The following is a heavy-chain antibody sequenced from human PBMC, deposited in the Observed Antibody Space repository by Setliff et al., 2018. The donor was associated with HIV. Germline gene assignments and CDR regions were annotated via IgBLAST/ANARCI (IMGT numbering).Heavy chain of an antibody. CDR1: GGTFSSHG. V-gene: IGHV1-69*13. J-gene: IGHJ4*02. Sequence: SVKVSCKTSGGTFSSHGISWVRQAPGQGLEWVGGIIPIFGTADYAQKFRGRVTITADESTTTVYVELRSLRSEDTAVYYCARGPLLAGDGPYYFDFWGQGTLVTVSS. CDR3: ARGPLLAGDGPYYFDF. D-gene: IGHD7-27*01. CDR2: IIPIFGTA.